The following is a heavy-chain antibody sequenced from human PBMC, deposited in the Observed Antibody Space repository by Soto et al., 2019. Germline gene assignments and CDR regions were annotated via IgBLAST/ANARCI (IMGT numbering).Heavy chain of an antibody. CDR2: IYYSGSI. CDR3: PREDGGGDRDYYGLDV. Sequence: QVQLQQSGPGLVKPSQTLSLTCTVSGGSISSDNYYWTWIRQSPGKGLEWIGYIYYSGSIFYNPSFNRRVTISVDTSKNQFSLQLSSVTAADTAVYFCPREDGGGDRDYYGLDVWGQGTTVTVSS. D-gene: IGHD2-21*02. V-gene: IGHV4-30-4*08. J-gene: IGHJ6*02. CDR1: GGSISSDNYY.